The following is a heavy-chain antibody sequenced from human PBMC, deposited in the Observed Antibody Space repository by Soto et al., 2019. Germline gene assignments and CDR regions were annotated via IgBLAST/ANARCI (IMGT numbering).Heavy chain of an antibody. CDR3: ASEAFDY. V-gene: IGHV3-30*03. CDR2: ITSDGSHK. J-gene: IGHJ4*02. Sequence: PGGSLRLSCAASGFTFSTYGMHWVRQAPGKGLEWVAVITSDGSHKYYVDSVKGRFTFSRDNSKNTPYLQMNSLTAEDTAVYYCASEAFDYWGQGTLVTV. CDR1: GFTFSTYG.